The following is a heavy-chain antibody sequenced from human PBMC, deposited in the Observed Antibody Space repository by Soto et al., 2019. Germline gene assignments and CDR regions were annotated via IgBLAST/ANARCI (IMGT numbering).Heavy chain of an antibody. CDR3: VRGPPGNNYGSL. V-gene: IGHV3-74*01. J-gene: IGHJ4*02. CDR1: GFTFSNYW. CDR2: INNDGTSI. Sequence: EVQLVESGGGLVQPGGSLRLSCAASGFTFSNYWMHWVRQVPGKGLVWVSRINNDGTSIAYADSVKGRFTISRDNTKNTLYLQMNSLRVEDTAVYHCVRGPPGNNYGSLWGQGTLVTVSS. D-gene: IGHD5-18*01.